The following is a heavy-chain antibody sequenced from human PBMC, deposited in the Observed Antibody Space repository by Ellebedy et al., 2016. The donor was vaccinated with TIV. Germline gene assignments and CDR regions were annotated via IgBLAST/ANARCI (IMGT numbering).Heavy chain of an antibody. V-gene: IGHV3-7*01. CDR3: ASTYGDYVGAVDY. J-gene: IGHJ4*02. CDR2: IKQDGSEK. D-gene: IGHD4-17*01. CDR1: GYSFTRYW. Sequence: GGSLRLSCKGSGYSFTRYWIGWVRQAPGKGLEWVANIKQDGSEKYYVDSVKGRFTISRDNAKNSLYLQMNSLRAEDTAVYYCASTYGDYVGAVDYWGQGTLVTVSS.